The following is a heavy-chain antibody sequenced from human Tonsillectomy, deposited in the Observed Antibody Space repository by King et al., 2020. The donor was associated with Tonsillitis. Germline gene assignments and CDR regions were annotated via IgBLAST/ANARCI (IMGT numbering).Heavy chain of an antibody. D-gene: IGHD2/OR15-2a*01. CDR1: GFTFSAYF. Sequence: VQLVESGGGVVQPGGSLILSCAASGFTFSAYFMRWVRQAPGKGLEWVAFIPFDGTTKYYADSVKGRFTISRDDSKNTLYLHMDSLNSEDTAVYYCVKDNRECALDYWGQGTLVTVSS. CDR3: VKDNRECALDY. V-gene: IGHV3-30*02. J-gene: IGHJ4*02. CDR2: IPFDGTTK.